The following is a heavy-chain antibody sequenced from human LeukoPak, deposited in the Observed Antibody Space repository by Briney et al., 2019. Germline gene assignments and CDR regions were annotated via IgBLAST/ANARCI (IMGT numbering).Heavy chain of an antibody. V-gene: IGHV4-39*07. J-gene: IGHJ3*02. Sequence: SETLSLTCTVSGGSISSSSYYWGWIRQPPGKGLEWIGSIYYSGSTYYNPSLKSRVTISVDTSKNQFSLKLSSVTAADTAVYYCARDNTGRRRSYYDSSGSPSYAFDIWGQGTMVTVSS. CDR3: ARDNTGRRRSYYDSSGSPSYAFDI. CDR2: IYYSGST. CDR1: GGSISSSSYY. D-gene: IGHD3-22*01.